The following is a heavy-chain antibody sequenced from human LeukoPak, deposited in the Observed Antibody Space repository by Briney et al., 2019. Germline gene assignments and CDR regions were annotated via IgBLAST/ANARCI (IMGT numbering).Heavy chain of an antibody. J-gene: IGHJ6*02. CDR3: AKQLLWFGESYYGMDV. CDR2: ISGSGGST. Sequence: GGSLRLSCAASGFTFSSYAMSWVRQAPGKGLEWVSAISGSGGSTYYADSVKGRFTISRDNSKNTLYLQMNSLRAEDTAVYYCAKQLLWFGESYYGMDVWGQGTTVTVSS. V-gene: IGHV3-23*01. CDR1: GFTFSSYA. D-gene: IGHD3-10*01.